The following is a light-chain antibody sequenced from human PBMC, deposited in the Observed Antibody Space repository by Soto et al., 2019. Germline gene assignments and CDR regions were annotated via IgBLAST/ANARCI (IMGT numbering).Light chain of an antibody. V-gene: IGKV3-15*01. Sequence: EIVLTQSPGTLSLSPGERATLSCRASESVSRNLAWYQQKPGQAPRLLFYGASTRATDIPARFSGTGSGTEFTLTISSLQSEDFAVYYCQQYGNSPYTFGQGTKVDIK. CDR1: ESVSRN. J-gene: IGKJ2*01. CDR2: GAS. CDR3: QQYGNSPYT.